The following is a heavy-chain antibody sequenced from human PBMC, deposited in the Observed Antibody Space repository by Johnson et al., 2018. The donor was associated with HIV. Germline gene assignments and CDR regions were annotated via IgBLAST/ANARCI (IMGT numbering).Heavy chain of an antibody. Sequence: QVQLVESGGGVVQPGRSLRLSCAASGFTFSSYAMHWVRQAPGKGLEWVAVISYDGSNKYYADSVKGRFTISRDNSKNTLYLQMNSLRAEDTAVYYCARDPKRSGSYYKDAFDIWGQGTMVTVSS. V-gene: IGHV3-30-3*01. CDR2: ISYDGSNK. CDR1: GFTFSSYA. J-gene: IGHJ3*02. D-gene: IGHD3-10*01. CDR3: ARDPKRSGSYYKDAFDI.